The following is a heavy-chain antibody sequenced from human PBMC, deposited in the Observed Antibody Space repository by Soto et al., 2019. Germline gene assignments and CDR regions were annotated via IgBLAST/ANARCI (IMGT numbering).Heavy chain of an antibody. J-gene: IGHJ3*01. V-gene: IGHV3-48*01. CDR1: GFTFSSYS. CDR2: ISSSSSTI. D-gene: IGHD2-2*01. Sequence: GGSLRLSCAASGFTFSSYSMNWVRQAPGKGLEWVSYISSSSSTIYYADSVKGRFTISRDNAKNSLYLQMNSLRAEDTAVYYCARGYVAAATPKNDAFDVWGQGTMVTVSS. CDR3: ARGYVAAATPKNDAFDV.